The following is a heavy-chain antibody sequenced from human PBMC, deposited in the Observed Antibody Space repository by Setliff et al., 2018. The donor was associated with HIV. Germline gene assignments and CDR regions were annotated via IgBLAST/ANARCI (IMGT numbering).Heavy chain of an antibody. CDR2: INHSRAT. J-gene: IGHJ5*02. V-gene: IGHV4-34*01. Sequence: SETLSLTCAVYGESLSGYYWSWIRQPPGKGLEWVGEINHSRATNYNPSLQSRLTVSVDTSKNRFSLKLSSVTAADTAMYCCVRGGDSSSWYWGRWFDPWGQGTLVTVSS. CDR3: VRGGDSSSWYWGRWFDP. CDR1: GESLSGYY. D-gene: IGHD6-13*01.